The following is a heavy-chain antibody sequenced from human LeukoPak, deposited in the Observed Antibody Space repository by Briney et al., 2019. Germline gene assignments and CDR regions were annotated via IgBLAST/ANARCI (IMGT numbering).Heavy chain of an antibody. J-gene: IGHJ4*02. Sequence: PGGSLRLSCAASDFTFSNYWMSWVRQAPGKGLEWVGNLKQDGSEIYYLDSVKGRFTISRDNAKKSLYLQMNSLRAEDTAVYYCASPSPAGYYGSGSYLDYWGQGTLVTVSS. CDR1: DFTFSNYW. CDR2: LKQDGSEI. V-gene: IGHV3-7*01. CDR3: ASPSPAGYYGSGSYLDY. D-gene: IGHD3-10*01.